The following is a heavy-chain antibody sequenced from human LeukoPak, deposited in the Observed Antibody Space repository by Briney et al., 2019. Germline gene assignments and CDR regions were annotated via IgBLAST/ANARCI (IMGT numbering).Heavy chain of an antibody. D-gene: IGHD3-10*02. J-gene: IGHJ5*02. V-gene: IGHV3-23*01. CDR3: VKDYYVA. Sequence: PGGSLRLXCAASGFTFSTYAMSWVRQAPGKGLDWVSTIPGSGGITYYADSVKGRFTISRDNSKNTVYLQMNSLRAEDTAVYYCVKDYYVAWGQGTLVAVSS. CDR1: GFTFSTYA. CDR2: IPGSGGIT.